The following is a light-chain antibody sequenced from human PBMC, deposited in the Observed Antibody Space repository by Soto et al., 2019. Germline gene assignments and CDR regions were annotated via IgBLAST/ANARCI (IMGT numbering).Light chain of an antibody. Sequence: DIQMTQSPSTLSASVGDRVTITCRASQSISSWLAWYQQKPGKAPKLLIYKASSLESGVPSRFSGSGSGTEFTLTISSLQTEDIETYYCQQYDILPITFGRGTRLEIK. CDR3: QQYDILPIT. CDR2: KAS. V-gene: IGKV1-5*03. CDR1: QSISSW. J-gene: IGKJ5*01.